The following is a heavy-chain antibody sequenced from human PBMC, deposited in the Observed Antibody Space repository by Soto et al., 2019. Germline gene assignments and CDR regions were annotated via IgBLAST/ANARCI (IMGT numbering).Heavy chain of an antibody. D-gene: IGHD1-1*01. Sequence: EVQLVESGGGLVQPGGSLKLSCAASEFTFSVSAMHWVRQASGKGLEWVGRIRSKANNYATSYAASVKGRFTISRDDSKNTAYLQMNSLKPEDTAVYYCTIYLGDNWNYRNFFDYWGQGTLVTVSS. V-gene: IGHV3-73*01. CDR1: EFTFSVSA. CDR3: TIYLGDNWNYRNFFDY. CDR2: IRSKANNYAT. J-gene: IGHJ4*02.